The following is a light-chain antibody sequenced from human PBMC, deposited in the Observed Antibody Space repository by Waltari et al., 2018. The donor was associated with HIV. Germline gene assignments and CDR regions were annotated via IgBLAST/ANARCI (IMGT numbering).Light chain of an antibody. J-gene: IGLJ3*02. CDR3: CSHAGTYTL. Sequence: QSALTQPRSVSGSPGQSVTISCTGTSSDVGVYHYVSWYQQHPGNAPKLILYDVSKRPSGVPDRFSGSKSANAASLTISGLQAEDEADYYCCSHAGTYTLFGGGTKVTVL. CDR2: DVS. V-gene: IGLV2-11*01. CDR1: SSDVGVYHY.